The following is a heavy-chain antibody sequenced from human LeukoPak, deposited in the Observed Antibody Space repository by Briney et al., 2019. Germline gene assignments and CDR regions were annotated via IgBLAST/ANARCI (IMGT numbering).Heavy chain of an antibody. D-gene: IGHD3-9*01. CDR1: GFTCSSYA. Sequence: GGSLRLSCAASGFTCSSYAMSWVRQAPGKGLEWVSAISGSGGSTCYADSVKGRFTISRDNSKNTLYLQMNSLRAEDTAVYYCAKGRNGFDWLLPLDYWGQGTLVTVSS. CDR3: AKGRNGFDWLLPLDY. J-gene: IGHJ4*02. V-gene: IGHV3-23*01. CDR2: ISGSGGST.